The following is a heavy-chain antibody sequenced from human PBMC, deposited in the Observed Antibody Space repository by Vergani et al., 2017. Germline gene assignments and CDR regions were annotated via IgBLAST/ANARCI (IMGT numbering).Heavy chain of an antibody. CDR3: ARADIALYYFDY. V-gene: IGHV4-61*02. CDR1: GGSISSGSYY. J-gene: IGHJ4*02. D-gene: IGHD2-21*01. Sequence: QVQLQESGPGLVKPSQTLSLTCTVSGGSISSGSYYWSWIRQPAGKGLEWIGRIYYSGSTNYNPSLKSRVTISVDTSKNQFSLKLSSVTAADTAVYYCARADIALYYFDYWGQGTLVTVSS. CDR2: IYYSGST.